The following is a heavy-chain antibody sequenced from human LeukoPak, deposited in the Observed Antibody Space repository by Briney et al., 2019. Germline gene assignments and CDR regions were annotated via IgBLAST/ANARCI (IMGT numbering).Heavy chain of an antibody. D-gene: IGHD2-2*01. CDR2: ISAYNGNT. V-gene: IGHV1-18*01. CDR1: GYTFTSYG. Sequence: ASVKVSCKASGYTFTSYGISWVRQAPGQGLEWMGWISAYNGNTNYAQKLQGRVTMTTDTSTSTAYMELRSLRSDDTAVYYCARVHGYCSSTSCYDYWGQGTLVTVSS. CDR3: ARVHGYCSSTSCYDY. J-gene: IGHJ4*02.